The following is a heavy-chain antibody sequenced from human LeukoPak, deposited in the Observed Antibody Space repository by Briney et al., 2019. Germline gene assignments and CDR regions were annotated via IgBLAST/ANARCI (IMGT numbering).Heavy chain of an antibody. CDR3: ARDGEGVLGFDY. D-gene: IGHD2-8*02. Sequence: GGSLRLSCAASGFTFSSYGMHWVRQAPGKGLEWVAVISYDGSNLDYADSVKGRFTISRDNSKNTLYLQMNSLRAEDTAVYYCARDGEGVLGFDYWGQGTLVTVSS. CDR1: GFTFSSYG. V-gene: IGHV3-30-3*01. CDR2: ISYDGSNL. J-gene: IGHJ4*02.